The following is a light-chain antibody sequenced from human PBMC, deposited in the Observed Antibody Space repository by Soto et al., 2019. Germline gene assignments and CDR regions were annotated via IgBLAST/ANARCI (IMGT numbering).Light chain of an antibody. CDR3: QQYNSFSCT. J-gene: IGKJ1*01. CDR2: DAS. CDR1: QSISSW. Sequence: DIQMTQSPSTLSASVGDRVTITCRASQSISSWLAWYQQKPGKAPKLLIYDASSLESGVPSRFSGSGSRTEFTLTISSLQPDDFATYYCQQYNSFSCTFGQGTKVEIK. V-gene: IGKV1-5*01.